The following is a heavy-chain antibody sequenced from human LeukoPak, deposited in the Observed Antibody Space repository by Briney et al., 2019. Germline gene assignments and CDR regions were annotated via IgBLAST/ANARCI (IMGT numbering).Heavy chain of an antibody. CDR2: FDPEDGET. Sequence: ASVKVSCKVSGYTLTELSMHWVRQGPGKGLEWMGGFDPEDGETIYAQKFQGRVTMTEDTSTDTAYMELSSLRSEDTAVYYCATVSPPRGIAARPDYWGQGTLVTVSS. CDR3: ATVSPPRGIAARPDY. CDR1: GYTLTELS. V-gene: IGHV1-24*01. D-gene: IGHD6-6*01. J-gene: IGHJ4*02.